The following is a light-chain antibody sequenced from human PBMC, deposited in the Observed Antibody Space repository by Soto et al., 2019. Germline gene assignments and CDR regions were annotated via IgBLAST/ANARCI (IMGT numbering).Light chain of an antibody. V-gene: IGKV1-5*03. Sequence: DIQMTQSPSTLSASVGDRVTITCRASQSISSWLAWYQQTPGKAPKLLIYKASSLESGVPSRFSGSGSGTEFTLTISSRQPDDFATYYCQQYNSYWYTFGQGTKVDSK. CDR1: QSISSW. CDR3: QQYNSYWYT. J-gene: IGKJ2*01. CDR2: KAS.